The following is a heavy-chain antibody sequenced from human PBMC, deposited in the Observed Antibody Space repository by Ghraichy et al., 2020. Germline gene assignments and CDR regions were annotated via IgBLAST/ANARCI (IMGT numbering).Heavy chain of an antibody. CDR3: AKDRYDSSGYYLDH. CDR2: IGGSGVST. V-gene: IGHV3-23*01. Sequence: GGSLRLSCAASGFIFSSCAMSWVRQAPGKGLEWVSGIGGSGVSTYYADSVKGHFTISRDNSKSTLYLQMNGLRAEDTAIYYCAKDRYDSSGYYLDHWGQGTLVTVSS. J-gene: IGHJ4*02. D-gene: IGHD3-22*01. CDR1: GFIFSSCA.